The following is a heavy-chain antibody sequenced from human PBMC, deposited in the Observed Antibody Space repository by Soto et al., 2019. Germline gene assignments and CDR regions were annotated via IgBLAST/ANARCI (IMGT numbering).Heavy chain of an antibody. V-gene: IGHV2-5*01. D-gene: IGHD3-22*01. Sequence: QITLKESGPTVVKPTQTLTLTCTFSGFSLTTSGVGVGWIRQPPGKALEWLALIYWNDDKRYSPSLKSRLTITTDTSKNQVVLTLTNMDPVDTATYSCAHDSYDGSGYYPHDAFDIWGQGTMVTVSS. CDR2: IYWNDDK. J-gene: IGHJ3*02. CDR3: AHDSYDGSGYYPHDAFDI. CDR1: GFSLTTSGVG.